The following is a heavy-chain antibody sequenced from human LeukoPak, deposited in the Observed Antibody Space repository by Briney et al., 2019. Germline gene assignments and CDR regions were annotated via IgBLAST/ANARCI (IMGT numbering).Heavy chain of an antibody. CDR2: IRSKAYGGTT. CDR1: GFTFGDYA. J-gene: IGHJ5*02. V-gene: IGHV3-49*04. D-gene: IGHD2-15*01. CDR3: TREHCSGGSCYFTIWFDP. Sequence: GGSLRLSCTASGFTFGDYAMSWVRQAPGKGLEWVGFIRSKAYGGTTEYAASVKGRFTISRDDSKSIAYLQMNSLETEDTAVYYCTREHCSGGSCYFTIWFDPWGQGTLVTVSS.